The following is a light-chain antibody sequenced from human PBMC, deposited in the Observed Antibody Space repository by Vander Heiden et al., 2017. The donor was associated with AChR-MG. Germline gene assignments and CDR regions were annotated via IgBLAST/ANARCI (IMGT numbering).Light chain of an antibody. CDR2: GST. CDR3: QQYNNWPRT. V-gene: IGKV3-15*01. Sequence: EIVITQSPDTLSVSPGATAPLSRRASQGVSTNLAWYQQKPCPAPRPLLYGSTTRGTGIPDRCSGSGSGTEFTLTISSLQSEDVAVYYCQQYNNWPRTFGQGTKVEIK. J-gene: IGKJ1*01. CDR1: QGVSTN.